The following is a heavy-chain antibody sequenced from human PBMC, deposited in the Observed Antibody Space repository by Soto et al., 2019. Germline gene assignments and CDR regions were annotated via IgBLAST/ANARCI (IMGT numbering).Heavy chain of an antibody. Sequence: ASVKVSCKASGYTFTSYGISWVRQAPGQGLEWMGWVNAYNGNTNYAQKFQGRVTMTTDTSTSTAYMELRSLRSDDTAVYYCAREAVYGRAVFDYWGQGTLVTVSS. CDR1: GYTFTSYG. J-gene: IGHJ4*02. CDR3: AREAVYGRAVFDY. D-gene: IGHD6-19*01. V-gene: IGHV1-18*01. CDR2: VNAYNGNT.